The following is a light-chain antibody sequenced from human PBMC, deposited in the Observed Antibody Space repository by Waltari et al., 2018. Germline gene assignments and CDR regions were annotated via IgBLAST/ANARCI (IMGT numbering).Light chain of an antibody. Sequence: QSALTQPASVSGSPGQSLTISCSGTSSDIGAYNFFSWYQQHPGKAPKLIIYDVNARPSGVSDRFSGSKSAYTASLTISGLQPDDEADYYCASYTTAIAVVFGGGTKLTVL. V-gene: IGLV2-14*01. CDR1: SSDIGAYNF. J-gene: IGLJ3*02. CDR3: ASYTTAIAVV. CDR2: DVN.